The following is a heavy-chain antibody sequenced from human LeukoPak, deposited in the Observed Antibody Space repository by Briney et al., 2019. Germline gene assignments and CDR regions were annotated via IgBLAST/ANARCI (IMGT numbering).Heavy chain of an antibody. CDR1: GFTFSDSY. Sequence: GGSLRLSCAASGFTFSDSYMSWIRQAPGKGLGWLSYISSSGGSTYYAVSVKGRFTISRDNANNSLYLQMNSLRADDTAIYYCATGKRRYSNWGQGTLVTVSS. J-gene: IGHJ4*02. V-gene: IGHV3-11*01. CDR3: ATGKRRYSN. CDR2: ISSSGGST. D-gene: IGHD3-9*01.